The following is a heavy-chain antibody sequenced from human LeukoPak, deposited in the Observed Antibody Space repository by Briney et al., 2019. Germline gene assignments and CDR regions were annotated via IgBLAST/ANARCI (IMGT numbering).Heavy chain of an antibody. D-gene: IGHD1-14*01. CDR3: ARASWVSTTDAVR. Sequence: GGSLRLSCAASGLSFSSFAMSWVRQGPARGLEWVSSIRGSGDSFYADSVKGRFTLSSDISRNTVYFQLNNLRVEDTAIYYCARASWVSTTDAVRWGQGTLVTVSS. V-gene: IGHV3-23*01. CDR2: IRGSGDS. J-gene: IGHJ4*02. CDR1: GLSFSSFA.